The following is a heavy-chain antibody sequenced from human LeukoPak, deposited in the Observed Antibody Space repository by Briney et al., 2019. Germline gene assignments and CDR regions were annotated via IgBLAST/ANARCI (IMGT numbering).Heavy chain of an antibody. CDR1: GISFSNYS. Sequence: GGSLRLSCAASGISFSNYSMNWVRQAPGKGLEWVSLISSSSRFIYYGDSVKGRFTISRDNAKNSLYLQMNSLRAEDTAVYYCARAPKYRLVGVPKGPFDPWGQGTLVTVSS. V-gene: IGHV3-21*04. D-gene: IGHD1-26*01. CDR3: ARAPKYRLVGVPKGPFDP. J-gene: IGHJ5*02. CDR2: ISSSSRFI.